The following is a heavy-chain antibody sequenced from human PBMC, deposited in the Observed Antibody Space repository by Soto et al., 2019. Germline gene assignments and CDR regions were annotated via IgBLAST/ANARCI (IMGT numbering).Heavy chain of an antibody. CDR3: ARGHAWTGYVLYYYSMEA. CDR2: INPNTGDT. V-gene: IGHV1-2*04. CDR1: GYTFTGHQ. Sequence: SVQVSCKASGYTFTGHQIHWVRQAPGQGLEWVGWINPNTGDTNYSQRFQGWVTMTSDTSISTAYMELTRLRSDDTAVYYCARGHAWTGYVLYYYSMEAWGQGTAVT. D-gene: IGHD3-9*01. J-gene: IGHJ6*02.